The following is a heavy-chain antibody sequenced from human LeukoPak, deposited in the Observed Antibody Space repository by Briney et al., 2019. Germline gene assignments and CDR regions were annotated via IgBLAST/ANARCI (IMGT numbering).Heavy chain of an antibody. Sequence: KSSETLSLTCTVSGGSISSYYWSWIRQPPGKGLEWIGYIYYSGSTNYNPSLKSRVTISVDTSKNQFSLKLSSVTAADTAVYYCARRRLYGMDVWGQGTTVTVSS. V-gene: IGHV4-59*08. CDR1: GGSISSYY. J-gene: IGHJ6*02. CDR2: IYYSGST. D-gene: IGHD6-25*01. CDR3: ARRRLYGMDV.